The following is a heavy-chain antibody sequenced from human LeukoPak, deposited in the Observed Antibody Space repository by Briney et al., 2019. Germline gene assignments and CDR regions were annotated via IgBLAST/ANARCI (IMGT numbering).Heavy chain of an antibody. J-gene: IGHJ6*02. CDR2: MYYRGST. Sequence: SETLSLTCTVSGGSINSSSYYWGWVRQPPGRGLEWIGSMYYRGSTYYNPSLKSRVTISVDTSKNQFSLKLSSVTAADTAVYYCARDAGHQLSRRNYYAMDVWGQGTTVTVSS. D-gene: IGHD1-1*01. CDR3: ARDAGHQLSRRNYYAMDV. V-gene: IGHV4-39*07. CDR1: GGSINSSSYY.